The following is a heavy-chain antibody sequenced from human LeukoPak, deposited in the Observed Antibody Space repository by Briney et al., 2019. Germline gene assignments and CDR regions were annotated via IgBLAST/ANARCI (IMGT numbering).Heavy chain of an antibody. CDR2: IKGDGGSP. D-gene: IGHD3-10*01. CDR3: ARKPDYYGADY. V-gene: IGHV3-74*01. J-gene: IGHJ4*02. Sequence: GGSLRLSCAASGFIFSNYWMHWVRQAPGKGLVWVSRIKGDGGSPTYADSVKGRFTISRDNAKHTLYLQMSSLRAEDTAVYYCARKPDYYGADYWGQGTLVTVSS. CDR1: GFIFSNYW.